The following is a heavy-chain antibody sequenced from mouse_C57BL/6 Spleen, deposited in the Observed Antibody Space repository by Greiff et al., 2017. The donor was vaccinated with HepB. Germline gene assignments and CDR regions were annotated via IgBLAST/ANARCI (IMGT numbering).Heavy chain of an antibody. CDR3: ARSGLIRSPWFAY. D-gene: IGHD1-1*01. CDR1: GYTFTSYW. J-gene: IGHJ3*01. V-gene: IGHV1-52*01. CDR2: IDPSDSET. Sequence: QVQLQQPGAELVRPGSSVKLSCKASGYTFTSYWMHWVKQRPIQGLEWIGNIDPSDSETHYNQKFKDKATLTVDKSSSTAYMQLSSLTSEDSAVYYCARSGLIRSPWFAYWGQGTLVTVSA.